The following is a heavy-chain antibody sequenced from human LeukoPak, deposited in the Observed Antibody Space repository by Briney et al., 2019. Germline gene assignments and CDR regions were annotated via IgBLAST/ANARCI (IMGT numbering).Heavy chain of an antibody. V-gene: IGHV1-69*02. CDR2: IIPILGIG. CDR3: ASSNDYDYVWGSYRDYFDY. D-gene: IGHD3-16*01. CDR1: GAAFTSYT. J-gene: IGHJ4*02. Sequence: GKLSFTASGAAFTSYTISWMRQAPGQGLGWGGRIIPILGIGNYSHMFTVRGTITADKSTSTAYMDLSSMRSEDTAVYYCASSNDYDYVWGSYRDYFDYWGQGTLVTVSS.